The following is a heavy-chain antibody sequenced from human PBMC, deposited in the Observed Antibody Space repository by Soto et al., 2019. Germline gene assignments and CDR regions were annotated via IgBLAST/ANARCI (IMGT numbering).Heavy chain of an antibody. V-gene: IGHV1-69*13. CDR3: ARGSGYCISTSCSHFDY. CDR2: IIPIFGTA. D-gene: IGHD2-2*01. Sequence: SVKVSCKASGGTFSSYAISWVRQAPGQGLEWMGGIIPIFGTANYAQKFQGRVTITADESTSTAYMELSSLRSEDTAVYYCARGSGYCISTSCSHFDYWGQGTLVTVSS. CDR1: GGTFSSYA. J-gene: IGHJ4*02.